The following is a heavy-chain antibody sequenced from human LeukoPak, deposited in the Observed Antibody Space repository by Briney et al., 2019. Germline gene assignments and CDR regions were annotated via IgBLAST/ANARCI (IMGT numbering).Heavy chain of an antibody. D-gene: IGHD3-22*01. CDR2: INPNSGGT. CDR3: ARFEGMYDSSGCYFDY. Sequence: ASVKVSCKASGYTFTGYYMHWVRQAPGQGLEWMGWINPNSGGTNYAQKFQGRVTMTRDTSISTAYMELSRLRSEDTAVYYCARFEGMYDSSGCYFDYWGQGTLVTVSS. V-gene: IGHV1-2*02. CDR1: GYTFTGYY. J-gene: IGHJ4*02.